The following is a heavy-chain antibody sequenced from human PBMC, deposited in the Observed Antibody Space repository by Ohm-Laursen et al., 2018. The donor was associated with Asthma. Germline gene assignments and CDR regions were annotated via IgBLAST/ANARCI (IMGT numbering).Heavy chain of an antibody. V-gene: IGHV4-30-4*02. D-gene: IGHD5-24*01. CDR2: IYYSGIT. Sequence: SDTLSLTCTVSGDSISSGNNYWSWIRQHPGKGLEWIGYIYYSGITYSNPSLRSRVSISVDTSKNQFSLKLNSVTAADTAVYYCARRRDGYKGAFDIWGQGTMVTVSS. CDR3: ARRRDGYKGAFDI. J-gene: IGHJ3*02. CDR1: GDSISSGNNY.